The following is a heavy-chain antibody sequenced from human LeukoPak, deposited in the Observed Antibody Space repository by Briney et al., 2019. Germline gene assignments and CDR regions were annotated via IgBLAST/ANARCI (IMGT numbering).Heavy chain of an antibody. J-gene: IGHJ3*02. CDR3: GRRMVRGVNAFDI. CDR1: GDSISSRNIY. Sequence: SETLSLTCTVSGDSISSRNIYWGWIRQAPGKGLEWIGTVYHSGSTYYNPSLETRVIISADTSKNQFSLKLSSVTAADTAVYYCGRRMVRGVNAFDIWGQGTMVTVSS. V-gene: IGHV4-39*01. D-gene: IGHD3-10*01. CDR2: VYHSGST.